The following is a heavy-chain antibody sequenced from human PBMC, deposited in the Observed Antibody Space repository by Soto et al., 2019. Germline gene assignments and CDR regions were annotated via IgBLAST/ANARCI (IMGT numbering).Heavy chain of an antibody. CDR1: GYTFRSYG. Sequence: GQLVQSGGEVKKPGASVKVSCKAPGYTFRSYGISWVRQAPAQGLEWMGWISGYNGNTQYSHKFQGRVTLTTATSTTTAYMELRILRSDDTAVYYCAGDAPVVPAANRFAPWGQGNLVTVSS. D-gene: IGHD2-2*01. CDR2: ISGYNGNT. V-gene: IGHV1-18*04. J-gene: IGHJ5*02. CDR3: AGDAPVVPAANRFAP.